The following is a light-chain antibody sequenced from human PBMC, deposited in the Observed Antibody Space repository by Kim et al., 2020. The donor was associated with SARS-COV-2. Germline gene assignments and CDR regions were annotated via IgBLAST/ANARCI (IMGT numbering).Light chain of an antibody. CDR3: QQSYSSLPFT. CDR2: AAS. CDR1: QNIGNY. J-gene: IGKJ4*01. Sequence: SVGDRVTITCRASQNIGNYLKWYQQKPGNAPKVLIYAASTLESGVPSRFSGSGSGTDFTLTISGLQPEDFATYFCQQSYSSLPFTFGGGTKVDIK. V-gene: IGKV1-39*01.